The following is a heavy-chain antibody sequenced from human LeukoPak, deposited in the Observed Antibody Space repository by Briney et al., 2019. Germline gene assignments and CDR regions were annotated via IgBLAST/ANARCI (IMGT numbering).Heavy chain of an antibody. CDR1: GYTFTDYF. V-gene: IGHV1-2*02. CDR2: INPNSGGT. J-gene: IGHJ4*02. CDR3: AIVPGYSSPRGDY. Sequence: GASVKVSCKASGYTFTDYFMHWVRQAPGQGLEWMGWINPNSGGTHYAQKFQGRVTMTRDTSISTAYMELSRLRSDDTAVYYCAIVPGYSSPRGDYWGQGTLVTVSS. D-gene: IGHD5-18*01.